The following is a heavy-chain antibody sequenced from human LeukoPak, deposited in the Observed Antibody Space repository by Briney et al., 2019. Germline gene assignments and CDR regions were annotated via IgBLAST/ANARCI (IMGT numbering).Heavy chain of an antibody. D-gene: IGHD2-2*01. CDR1: GFTISSYH. V-gene: IGHV3-53*01. CDR2: LYTGGKT. J-gene: IGHJ5*02. Sequence: PGGSLRLSCAASGFTISSYHMSWVRQAPGKGLEWVSVLYTGGKTSYAGAVRGRFTVSRDNSKNTLSLEMNSLRAEDTAVYYCARAIVVVPAAINWFDPWGQGTLVTVSS. CDR3: ARAIVVVPAAINWFDP.